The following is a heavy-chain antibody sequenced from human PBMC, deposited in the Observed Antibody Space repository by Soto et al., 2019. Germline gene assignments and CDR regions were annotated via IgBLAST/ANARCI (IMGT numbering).Heavy chain of an antibody. Sequence: QVRLQQWGTGLLKSSETLSLTCAVYGGSFSGYYWSWLRQPPGKGLEWIGEINHSGSTNYNPSLKNRVPSSVDPSNNPFSLTLTSITAADTGVYYCATANWSHHYFGPWGQGNLVNVSS. CDR3: ATANWSHHYFGP. V-gene: IGHV4-34*01. CDR2: INHSGST. J-gene: IGHJ5*02. CDR1: GGSFSGYY. D-gene: IGHD1-1*01.